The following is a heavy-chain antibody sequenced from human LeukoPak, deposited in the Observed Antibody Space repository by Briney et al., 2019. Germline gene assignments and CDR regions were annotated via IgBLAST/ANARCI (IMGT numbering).Heavy chain of an antibody. D-gene: IGHD3-22*01. V-gene: IGHV3-23*01. CDR2: ISDSGGGT. CDR1: GITLSNYG. CDR3: AKRGVVIRVILVGFHKEAYYFDS. Sequence: PGGSLRLSCAVSGITLSNYGMSWVRQAPGKGLEWVAGISDSGGGTNYADSVKGRITISRDNPKNTLYLQMNSLRAEDTAVYFCAKRGVVIRVILVGFHKEAYYFDSWGQGALVTVSS. J-gene: IGHJ4*02.